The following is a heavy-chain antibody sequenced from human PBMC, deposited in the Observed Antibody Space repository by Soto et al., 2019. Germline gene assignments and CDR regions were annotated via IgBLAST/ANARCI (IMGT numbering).Heavy chain of an antibody. Sequence: QVQLVQSGAEVKKPGASVKVSCKSSGYSFTSYGISWVRQAPGQGLEWRGWISTYNGDTNYAQTLQGRLTMTTDTSTSTAYMELRSLRSDDTAVYFCARDLNSASYYNYWGQGTLVTVSS. D-gene: IGHD1-26*01. CDR2: ISTYNGDT. CDR3: ARDLNSASYYNY. J-gene: IGHJ4*02. CDR1: GYSFTSYG. V-gene: IGHV1-18*01.